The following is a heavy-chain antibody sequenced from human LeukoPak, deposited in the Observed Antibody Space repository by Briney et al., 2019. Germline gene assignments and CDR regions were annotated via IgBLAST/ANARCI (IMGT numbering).Heavy chain of an antibody. J-gene: IGHJ3*02. V-gene: IGHV3-23*01. CDR3: AKGAPAHYYDSSGYYPNGAFDI. CDR1: GFTFSSYA. Sequence: GGSLRLSCAASGFTFSSYAMSWVRQAPGKGLEWVSAISGSGGSTYYADSVKGRFTISRDNSKNTLYLQMNSLRAEDTAVYYCAKGAPAHYYDSSGYYPNGAFDIWGQGTMVTVSS. CDR2: ISGSGGST. D-gene: IGHD3-22*01.